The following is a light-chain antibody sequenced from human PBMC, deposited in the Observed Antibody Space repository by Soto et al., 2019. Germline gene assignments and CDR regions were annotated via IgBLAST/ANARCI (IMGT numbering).Light chain of an antibody. J-gene: IGLJ1*01. CDR2: EVT. CDR1: GSVVRGKNS. CDR3: CSHAGSKNYYL. V-gene: IGLV2-8*01. Sequence: QSALTQPPSASGSPGQSVSISCTEVGSVVRGKNSVSWYQQHPGKAPRLIIYEVTKRPSGVPDRFSGSKSGNTASLTVSGIQADDEADDYCCSHAGSKNYYLFGPGTKLTVL.